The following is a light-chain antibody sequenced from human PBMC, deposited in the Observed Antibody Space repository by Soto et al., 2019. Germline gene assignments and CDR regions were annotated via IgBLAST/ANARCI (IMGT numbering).Light chain of an antibody. CDR1: SSDVGGYNY. Sequence: QAVVTQPASVSGSPGQSINISCTGTSSDVGGYNYVSWYQHHPGKAPKLIIYDVSNRPSGVSNPFSGSKSGNTASLTISGLQPEDEADYYCSSYTTSNTRQIVFGTGTKVTVL. CDR3: SSYTTSNTRQIV. CDR2: DVS. J-gene: IGLJ1*01. V-gene: IGLV2-14*03.